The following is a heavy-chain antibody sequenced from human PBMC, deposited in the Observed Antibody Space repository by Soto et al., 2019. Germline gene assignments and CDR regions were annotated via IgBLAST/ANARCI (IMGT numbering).Heavy chain of an antibody. CDR3: ARASWAGGCYISY. V-gene: IGHV1-69*06. CDR1: GGTFSSYA. CDR2: IIPISGTP. D-gene: IGHD6-19*01. Sequence: QVQLVQSGAEVKKPGSSVKVSCKASGGTFSSYAISWVRQAPGQGLEWMGGIIPISGTPHYAQKFQDRVTITADKSTSTACMELSSLRSDDTAVYYGARASWAGGCYISYWGQGTLVTVSS. J-gene: IGHJ4*02.